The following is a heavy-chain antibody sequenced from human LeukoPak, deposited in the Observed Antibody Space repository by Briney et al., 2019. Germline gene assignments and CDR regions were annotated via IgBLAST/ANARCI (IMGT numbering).Heavy chain of an antibody. V-gene: IGHV3-11*01. Sequence: GGSLRLSCAASGFTFSDYYMSWIRQAPGKGLEWVSYISSSGSTIYYADSVKGRFTISRDNAKNSLYLQMNSLRAEDTAVYYCARRRTDCSGGSCSGYMDVWGKGTTVTISS. D-gene: IGHD2-15*01. CDR2: ISSSGSTI. CDR3: ARRRTDCSGGSCSGYMDV. J-gene: IGHJ6*03. CDR1: GFTFSDYY.